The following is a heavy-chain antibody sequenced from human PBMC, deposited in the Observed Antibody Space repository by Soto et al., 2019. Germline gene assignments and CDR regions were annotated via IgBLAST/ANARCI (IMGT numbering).Heavy chain of an antibody. CDR2: TYYRSIWQT. J-gene: IGHJ5*02. CDR1: GDSVSSNDAV. D-gene: IGHD6-6*01. Sequence: QVQLQQSGPGLVKPSQTLSVTCAICGDSVSSNDAVWNWIRQSPSRGLEWLGRTYYRSIWQTEYAVSVKGRMTINPYASKNQFSLQLTSVTPEDTAMYYCARLVGNSWLDHWGQGMLVTVSA. CDR3: ARLVGNSWLDH. V-gene: IGHV6-1*01.